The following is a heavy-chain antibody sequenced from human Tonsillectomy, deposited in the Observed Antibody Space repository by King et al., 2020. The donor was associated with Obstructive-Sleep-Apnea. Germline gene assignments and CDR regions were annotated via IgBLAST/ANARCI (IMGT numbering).Heavy chain of an antibody. Sequence: QLQESGPGLVKPSETLSLTCTVSGGSISSYYWSWIRQPPGKGLEWIGYIYYSGSTNYNPSLKSRVTISVDTSKNQLSLKLSSVTAADTAVYYCARLGRGAAAAYVYWGQGTLVTVSS. CDR2: IYYSGST. J-gene: IGHJ4*02. V-gene: IGHV4-59*08. D-gene: IGHD6-13*01. CDR1: GGSISSYY. CDR3: ARLGRGAAAAYVY.